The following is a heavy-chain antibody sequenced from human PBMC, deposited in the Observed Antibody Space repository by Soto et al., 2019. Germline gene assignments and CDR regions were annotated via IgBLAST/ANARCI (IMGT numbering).Heavy chain of an antibody. CDR3: ARVSAPSNAFDI. CDR2: MNPNSGNT. Sequence: ASVKVSCKASGYTFTSYDINWVRQATGQGLEWMGWMNPNSGNTGYAQKFQGRVTMPRNTSISTAYMELSSLRSEDTAVYYCARVSAPSNAFDIWGQGTMVTVSS. V-gene: IGHV1-8*01. J-gene: IGHJ3*02. CDR1: GYTFTSYD.